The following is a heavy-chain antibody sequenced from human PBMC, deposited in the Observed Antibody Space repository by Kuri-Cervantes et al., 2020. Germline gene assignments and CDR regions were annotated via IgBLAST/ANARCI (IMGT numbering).Heavy chain of an antibody. CDR2: IFSNDEK. D-gene: IGHD6-13*01. V-gene: IGHV2-26*01. Sequence: SGPTLVKPTETLTLTCTVSGFSLSNARMGVSWIRQPPGKALEWLAHIFSNDEKSYSTSLKSRLTISKDTSKSQVVLTMTNMDPVDTATYYCAHSEAAGTGDFDYWGQGTLVTVSS. CDR1: GFSLSNARMG. CDR3: AHSEAAGTGDFDY. J-gene: IGHJ4*02.